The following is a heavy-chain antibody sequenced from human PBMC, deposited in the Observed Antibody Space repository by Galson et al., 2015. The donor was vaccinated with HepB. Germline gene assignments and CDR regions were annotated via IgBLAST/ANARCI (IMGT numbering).Heavy chain of an antibody. D-gene: IGHD5-18*01. CDR1: GYTFTGYY. J-gene: IGHJ3*02. V-gene: IGHV1-2*06. CDR2: INPNSGGT. Sequence: SVKVSCKASGYTFTGYYMHWVRQAPGQGLEWMGRINPNSGGTNYAQKFQGRVTMTRDTSISTAYMELSRLRSDDTAVYYCAPVDTDRVESDCAFDIWGQGTMVTVSS. CDR3: APVDTDRVESDCAFDI.